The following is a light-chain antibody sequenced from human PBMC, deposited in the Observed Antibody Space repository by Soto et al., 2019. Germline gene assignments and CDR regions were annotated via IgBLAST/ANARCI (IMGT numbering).Light chain of an antibody. CDR1: EPIRNTF. Sequence: EIVLTQSPDILSLSPGERATLSCRTSEPIRNTFVAWYQQKPGQAPRLLIYGASSRAIGIPGRFSGSGSGTDFTLTTDRLEPEDFALYYCQQYADSPLTFGGGTKVDIK. CDR2: GAS. CDR3: QQYADSPLT. V-gene: IGKV3-20*01. J-gene: IGKJ4*01.